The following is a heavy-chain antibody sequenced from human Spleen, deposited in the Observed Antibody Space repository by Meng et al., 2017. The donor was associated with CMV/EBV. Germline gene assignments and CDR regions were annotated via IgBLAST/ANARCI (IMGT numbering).Heavy chain of an antibody. Sequence: GGSLRLSCAASGFTFSSYSMHWVRQAPGKGLEWVATISYDGSDKYYADSVKGRFTISRDNSENTFYLQMKGLGTDDTAVYYCARGSGSSGYYPDYWGQGTLVTVSS. J-gene: IGHJ4*02. D-gene: IGHD3-22*01. CDR3: ARGSGSSGYYPDY. CDR2: ISYDGSDK. CDR1: GFTFSSYS. V-gene: IGHV3-30-3*01.